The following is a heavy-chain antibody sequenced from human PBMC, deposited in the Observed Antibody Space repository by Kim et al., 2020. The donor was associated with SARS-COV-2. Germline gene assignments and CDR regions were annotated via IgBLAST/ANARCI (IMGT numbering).Heavy chain of an antibody. V-gene: IGHV3-9*01. Sequence: GYADSVKGRFTISRDNAKNSLYLQMNSLGVEDTAFYYCAKDRGYSYEFDHWGQGTLVTVSS. CDR3: AKDRGYSYEFDH. D-gene: IGHD5-18*01. J-gene: IGHJ4*02.